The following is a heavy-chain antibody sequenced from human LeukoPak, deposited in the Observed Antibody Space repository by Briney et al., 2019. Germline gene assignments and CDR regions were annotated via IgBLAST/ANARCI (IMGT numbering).Heavy chain of an antibody. Sequence: GGSLRLSCAASGFTFSSYAMSWVRQAPGKGLEWVSAISGSGGSTYYADSVKGRFTISRDNSKNTLYLQMNSLRAEDTAVYYCAREIFWSGYYSNLHFDYWGRGTQVTVSS. D-gene: IGHD3-3*01. CDR1: GFTFSSYA. CDR2: ISGSGGST. J-gene: IGHJ4*02. V-gene: IGHV3-23*01. CDR3: AREIFWSGYYSNLHFDY.